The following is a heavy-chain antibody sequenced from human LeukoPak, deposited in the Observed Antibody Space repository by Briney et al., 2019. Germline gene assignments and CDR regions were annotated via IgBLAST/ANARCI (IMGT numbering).Heavy chain of an antibody. V-gene: IGHV3-7*01. CDR2: IKQDGSEK. J-gene: IGHJ6*03. CDR1: GFTFSSYW. D-gene: IGHD2-2*02. Sequence: GGSLRLSCAASGFTFSSYWMSWVRQAPGKGLEWVANIKQDGSEKYYVASVKGRFTISRDNAKNPLYLQMNGLRAEDTAVYYCAREGIVVVPAAIRDYYYYYMDVGAKGPRSPSP. CDR3: AREGIVVVPAAIRDYYYYYMDV.